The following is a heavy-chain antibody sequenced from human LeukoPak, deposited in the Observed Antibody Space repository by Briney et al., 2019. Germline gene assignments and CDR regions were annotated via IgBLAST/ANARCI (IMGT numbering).Heavy chain of an antibody. CDR3: ARGYSSGWYSLDY. J-gene: IGHJ4*02. D-gene: IGHD6-19*01. CDR2: IYSGGST. CDR1: GFTVSSNY. V-gene: IGHV3-53*01. Sequence: GGSLRLSCAASGFTVSSNYMTWVRQAPGKGLEWVSVIYSGGSTYYADSVKGRFTISRDSSKNTLYLQMNSLRAEDTAVYYCARGYSSGWYSLDYWGQGTLVTVSS.